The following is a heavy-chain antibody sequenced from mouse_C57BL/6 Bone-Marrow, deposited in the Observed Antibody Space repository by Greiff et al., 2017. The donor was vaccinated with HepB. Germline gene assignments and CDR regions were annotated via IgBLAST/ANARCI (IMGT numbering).Heavy chain of an antibody. CDR2: IDPEDGDT. Sequence: VQLQQSVAELVRPGASVKLSCTASGFNIKNTYMHWVKQRPEQGLEWIGRIDPEDGDTEYAPKFQGKATMTADTSSNPAYLQLSSLTSEDTAVYYCTTDYGSSWFAYWGQGTLVTVSA. J-gene: IGHJ3*01. CDR1: GFNIKNTY. V-gene: IGHV14-1*01. CDR3: TTDYGSSWFAY. D-gene: IGHD1-1*01.